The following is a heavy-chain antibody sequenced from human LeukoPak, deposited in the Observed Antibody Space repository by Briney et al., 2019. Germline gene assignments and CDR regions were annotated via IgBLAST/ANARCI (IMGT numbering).Heavy chain of an antibody. CDR3: ARGMDYDILAGPPDY. D-gene: IGHD3-9*01. J-gene: IGHJ4*02. CDR1: EFTFSSYA. Sequence: GRSLRLSCAASEFTFSSYAMHWVRQAPDKGLEWVALISYDGGNKEFADSVKGRFTISRDNSKNSLYLQMNSLRGEDTAVYYCARGMDYDILAGPPDYWAQGTLVTVSS. CDR2: ISYDGGNK. V-gene: IGHV3-30*04.